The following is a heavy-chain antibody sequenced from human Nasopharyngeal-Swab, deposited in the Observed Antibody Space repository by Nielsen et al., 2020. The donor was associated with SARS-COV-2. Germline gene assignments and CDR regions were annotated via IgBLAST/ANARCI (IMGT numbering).Heavy chain of an antibody. CDR3: ATAPSFGEFYPKNNWFDP. D-gene: IGHD3-10*01. J-gene: IGHJ5*02. CDR2: FDPEDGET. CDR1: GYTLTELS. V-gene: IGHV1-24*01. Sequence: ASMKVSCKVSGYTLTELSMHWVRQAPGKGLEWMGGFDPEDGETIYAQKFQGRVTMTEDTSTDTAYMELSSLRSEDTAVYYCATAPSFGEFYPKNNWFDPWGQGTLVTVSS.